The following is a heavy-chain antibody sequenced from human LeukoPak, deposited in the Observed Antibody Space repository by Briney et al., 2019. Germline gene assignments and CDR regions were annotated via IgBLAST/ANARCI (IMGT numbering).Heavy chain of an antibody. CDR1: GYTFTSDG. J-gene: IGHJ5*02. CDR2: ISAYNGNT. V-gene: IGHV1-18*01. CDR3: ARDDYVWGRMFDP. D-gene: IGHD3-16*01. Sequence: GASVKVSCKASGYTFTSDGISWVRQAPGQGLEWMGWISAYNGNTNYAQKLQGRVTITADKSTSTAYMELSSLRSEDTAVYYCARDDYVWGRMFDPWGQGTLVTVSS.